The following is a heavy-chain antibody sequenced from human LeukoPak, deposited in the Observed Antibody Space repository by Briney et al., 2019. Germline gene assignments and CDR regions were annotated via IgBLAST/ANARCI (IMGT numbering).Heavy chain of an antibody. J-gene: IGHJ4*02. CDR3: ARDLWWPDDYSNPLGY. CDR2: IWNDASHD. Sequence: PGRSLRLSCAASGFTFSSYGMHWVRQAPGKGLEWVAVIWNDASHDNYVDSVKGRFTISRDNAKNSLYLQMNSLRAEDTAVYYCARDLWWPDDYSNPLGYWGQGTLVTVSS. D-gene: IGHD4-11*01. V-gene: IGHV3-33*01. CDR1: GFTFSSYG.